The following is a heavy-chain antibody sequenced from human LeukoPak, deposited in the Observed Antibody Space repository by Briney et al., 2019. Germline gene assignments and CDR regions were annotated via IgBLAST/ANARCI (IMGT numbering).Heavy chain of an antibody. V-gene: IGHV1-2*02. CDR3: ASFAVMSSGGDY. J-gene: IGHJ4*02. D-gene: IGHD6-19*01. CDR2: INPNSGGT. CDR1: GYTFTGYY. Sequence: ASVKVSCKASGYTFTGYYMHWVRQAPGQGLEWMGWINPNSGGTNYAQRFQGRVTMTRDTSISTAYMELSRLRSDDTAVYYCASFAVMSSGGDYWGQGTLVTVSS.